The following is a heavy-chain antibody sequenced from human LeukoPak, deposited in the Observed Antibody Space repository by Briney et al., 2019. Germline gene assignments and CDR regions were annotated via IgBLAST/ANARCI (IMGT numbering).Heavy chain of an antibody. D-gene: IGHD3-16*01. J-gene: IGHJ6*02. CDR3: ARGGGLDV. CDR1: GFTLSNYT. CDR2: INHNGNVN. V-gene: IGHV3-7*03. Sequence: PGGSLRLSCAASGFTLSNYTMNWARQAPGKGLEWVASINHNGNVNYYVDSVKGRFTISRDNAKNSLYLQMSNLRAEDTAVYFCARGGGLDVWGQGATVTVSS.